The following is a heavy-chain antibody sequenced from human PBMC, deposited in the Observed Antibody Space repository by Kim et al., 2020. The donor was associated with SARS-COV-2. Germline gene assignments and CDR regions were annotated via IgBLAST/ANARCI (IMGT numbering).Heavy chain of an antibody. Sequence: SETLSLTCTVSGGSISSYYWSWIRQPPGKGLEWIGYIYYSGSTNYNPSLKSRVTISVDTSKNQFSLKLSSVTAADTAVYYCARHRRDGYNYESFDYWGQGTLVTVSS. V-gene: IGHV4-59*08. CDR2: IYYSGST. J-gene: IGHJ4*02. CDR1: GGSISSYY. D-gene: IGHD5-12*01. CDR3: ARHRRDGYNYESFDY.